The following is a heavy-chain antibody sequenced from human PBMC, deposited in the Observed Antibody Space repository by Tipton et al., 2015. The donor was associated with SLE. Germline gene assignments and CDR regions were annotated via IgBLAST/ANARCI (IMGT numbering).Heavy chain of an antibody. V-gene: IGHV4-39*07. CDR2: INHSGST. CDR3: ARGWLTGDDDGTLDY. J-gene: IGHJ4*02. Sequence: TLSLTCTVSGGSISSYSYYWGWIRQPPGKGLEWIGEINHSGSTNYNPSLKSRVTISVDTSKNQFSLKLSSVTAADTAVYYCARGWLTGDDDGTLDYWGQGTLVTVSS. CDR1: GGSISSYSYY. D-gene: IGHD7-27*01.